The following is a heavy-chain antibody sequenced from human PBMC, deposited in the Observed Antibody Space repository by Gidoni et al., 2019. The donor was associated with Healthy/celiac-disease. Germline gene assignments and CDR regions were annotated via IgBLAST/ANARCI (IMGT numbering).Heavy chain of an antibody. Sequence: QVQLVQSGAEVKKRGSSVKVSCKPSGGTFSSYAISWVRQAPGQGLEWMGGIIPVFCTANYAQKFQGRVTITADESTITAYMELSSLRSEDPAVYYCARDVHIYRAYWYFYLWGRGTLVTVLS. D-gene: IGHD2-21*01. V-gene: IGHV1-69*01. CDR3: ARDVHIYRAYWYFYL. CDR2: IIPVFCTA. CDR1: GGTFSSYA. J-gene: IGHJ2*01.